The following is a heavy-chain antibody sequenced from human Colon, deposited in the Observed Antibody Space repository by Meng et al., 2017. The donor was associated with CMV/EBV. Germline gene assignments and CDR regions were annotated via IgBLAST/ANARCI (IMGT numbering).Heavy chain of an antibody. CDR3: ARVKCGTTSCSQGLDP. CDR2: INPNGGGT. CDR1: GYTFTDYY. D-gene: IGHD2-2*01. Sequence: ASVKVSCKASGYTFTDYYLHWARQAPGQGLEWMGWINPNGGGTDYAQTFQGRVLMTWDASVTTAYLELYRLTSDDTAVYYCARVKCGTTSCSQGLDPWGQGTLVTVSS. J-gene: IGHJ5*02. V-gene: IGHV1-2*02.